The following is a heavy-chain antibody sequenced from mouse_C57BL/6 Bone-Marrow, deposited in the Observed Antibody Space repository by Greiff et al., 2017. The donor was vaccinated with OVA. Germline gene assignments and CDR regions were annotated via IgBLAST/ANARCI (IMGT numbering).Heavy chain of an antibody. CDR1: GFTFSDYY. V-gene: IGHV5-12*01. CDR2: ISNGGGST. CDR3: ARQLRPLYFDY. D-gene: IGHD3-2*02. Sequence: EVMLVESGGGLVQPGGSLKLSCAASGFTFSDYYMYWVRQTPEKRLEWVAYISNGGGSTYYPDTVKGRFTISRDNAKNTLYLQMSRLKSEDTAMNYCARQLRPLYFDYWGQGTTLTVSS. J-gene: IGHJ2*01.